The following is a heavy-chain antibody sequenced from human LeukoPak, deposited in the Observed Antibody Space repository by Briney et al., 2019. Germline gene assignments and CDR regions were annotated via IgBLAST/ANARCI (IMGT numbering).Heavy chain of an antibody. V-gene: IGHV3-23*01. CDR2: IFGSGGSP. CDR3: GKTTVGYSSGQKPAWPVDF. Sequence: PGGSLRLSCEASGFTFGSHAMYWVRPAPGKGLEWVAGIFGSGGSPHYADSVKGRFTISRDNPRNTVYLQINSLRDDDTAVYYCGKTTVGYSSGQKPAWPVDFWGQGTLVTVSS. D-gene: IGHD5-18*01. CDR1: GFTFGSHA. J-gene: IGHJ4*02.